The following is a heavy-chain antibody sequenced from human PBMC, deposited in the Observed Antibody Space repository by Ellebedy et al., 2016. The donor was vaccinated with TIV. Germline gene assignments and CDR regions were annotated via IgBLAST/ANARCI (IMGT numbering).Heavy chain of an antibody. CDR3: ARRYSGSSYHYFDY. CDR2: IYNSVIT. Sequence: MPSETLSLTCTVSGASISSDYWTWIRQPPGKGLEWIGYIYNSVITNYNPSLKSRVTMSVDTSKRQLSLKLRSVTAADTAVYYCARRYSGSSYHYFDYWGQGTLVIVSS. CDR1: GASISSDY. J-gene: IGHJ4*02. D-gene: IGHD1-26*01. V-gene: IGHV4-59*08.